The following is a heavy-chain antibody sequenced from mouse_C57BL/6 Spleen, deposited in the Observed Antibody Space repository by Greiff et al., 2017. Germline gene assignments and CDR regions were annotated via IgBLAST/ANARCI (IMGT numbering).Heavy chain of an antibody. CDR1: GYTFTEYT. J-gene: IGHJ1*03. V-gene: IGHV1-62-2*01. CDR2: FYPGSGSI. CDR3: ARHEDYGSSYWYFDV. D-gene: IGHD1-1*01. Sequence: VQLQQSGAELVKPGASVKLSCKASGYTFTEYTIHWVKQRSGQGLEWIGWFYPGSGSIKYNEKFKDKATLTADKSSSTVYMGLSRLTSEDSAVXFGARHEDYGSSYWYFDVWGTGTTVTVAS.